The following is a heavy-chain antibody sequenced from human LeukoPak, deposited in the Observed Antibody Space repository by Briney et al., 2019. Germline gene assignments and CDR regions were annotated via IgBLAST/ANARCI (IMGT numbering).Heavy chain of an antibody. D-gene: IGHD3-9*01. Sequence: SETLSLTCTVSGGSISSSSYYWGWIRQPPGKGLEWIGSIYYSGSTYYHPSLKSRVPISVDTSKNQFSQKLSSVTAADTAVYYCARTTYYDILTGPNWFDPWGQGTLVTVSS. CDR2: IYYSGST. CDR1: GGSISSSSYY. CDR3: ARTTYYDILTGPNWFDP. J-gene: IGHJ5*02. V-gene: IGHV4-39*01.